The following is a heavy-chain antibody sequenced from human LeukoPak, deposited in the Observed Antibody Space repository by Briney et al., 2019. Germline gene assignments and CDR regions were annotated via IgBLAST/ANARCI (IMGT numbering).Heavy chain of an antibody. D-gene: IGHD3-3*01. CDR1: GFTFSSYG. CDR3: AKDFAWY. Sequence: PRGSLRLSCAASGFTFSSYGIRSVRQAPRKGLEWVAVISYDGSNKYYAHSVKGRFTISRDHSTKTLYLQMNSLRAEDTAVSYCAKDFAWYWGQGTLVTVSS. V-gene: IGHV3-30*18. J-gene: IGHJ4*02. CDR2: ISYDGSNK.